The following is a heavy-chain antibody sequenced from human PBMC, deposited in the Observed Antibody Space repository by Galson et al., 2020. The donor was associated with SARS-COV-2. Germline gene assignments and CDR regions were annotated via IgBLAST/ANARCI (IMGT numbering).Heavy chain of an antibody. CDR2: VFWDDDN. V-gene: IGHV2-5*02. CDR3: VHIANFWSGYIAS. D-gene: IGHD3-3*01. CDR1: GFSLSTSGVG. Sequence: ESGPTLVKPTQTLTLTCTFSGFSLSTSGVGVGWIRQPPGKAPEWLAFVFWDDDNRYSPSLKSRLTVTKDTSKDQVVLTVTNVDPVDAGTYYCVHIANFWSGYIASWGQGIQVTVSS. J-gene: IGHJ4*02.